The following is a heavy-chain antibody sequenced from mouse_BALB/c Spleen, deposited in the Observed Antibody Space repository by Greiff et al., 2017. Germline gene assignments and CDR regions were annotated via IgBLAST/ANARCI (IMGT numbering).Heavy chain of an antibody. CDR3: ASLWFSFAY. J-gene: IGHJ3*01. Sequence: VQGVESGPGLVAPSQSLSITCTVSGFSLTSYGVHWVRQPPGKGLEWLGVIWAGGSTNYNSALMSRLSISKDNSKSQVFLKMNSLQTDDTAMYYCASLWFSFAYWGQGTLVTVSA. CDR2: IWAGGST. D-gene: IGHD2-2*01. V-gene: IGHV2-9*02. CDR1: GFSLTSYG.